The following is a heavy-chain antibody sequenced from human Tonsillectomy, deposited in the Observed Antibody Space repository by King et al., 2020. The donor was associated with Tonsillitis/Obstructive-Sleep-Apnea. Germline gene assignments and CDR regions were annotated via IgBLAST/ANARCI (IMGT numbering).Heavy chain of an antibody. V-gene: IGHV3-23*04. CDR1: GFTFSSYA. D-gene: IGHD3-10*01. Sequence: VQLVESGGGLVQPGGSLRLSCAASGFTFSSYAMSWVRQAPGKGLEWVSAISGSGGSTYYADSVKGRFTISRDNSKNTLYRQMNSLRAEDTAVYYCAKNGVHYYGSGSYYNLDYWGQGTLVTVSS. CDR2: ISGSGGST. J-gene: IGHJ4*02. CDR3: AKNGVHYYGSGSYYNLDY.